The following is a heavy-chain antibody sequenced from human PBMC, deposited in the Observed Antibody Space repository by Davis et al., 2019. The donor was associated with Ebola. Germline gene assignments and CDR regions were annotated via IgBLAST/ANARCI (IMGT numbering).Heavy chain of an antibody. CDR1: GFTFSSYG. Sequence: GESLKISCAASGFTFSSYGMHWVRPAPGKGLEWVAFIRYDGSNKYYADSVKGRFTISRDNSKNTLYLQMNSLRAEDTAVYYCAKVLQGGSGIYYYYYGMDVWGQGTTVTVSS. J-gene: IGHJ6*02. V-gene: IGHV3-30*02. CDR3: AKVLQGGSGIYYYYYGMDV. CDR2: IRYDGSNK. D-gene: IGHD2-15*01.